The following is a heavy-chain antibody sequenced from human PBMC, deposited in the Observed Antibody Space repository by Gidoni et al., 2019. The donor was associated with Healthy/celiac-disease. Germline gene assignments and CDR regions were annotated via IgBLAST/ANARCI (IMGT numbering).Heavy chain of an antibody. Sequence: QVQLQQWGAGLVKPSETMSRTCAVDGGSFSGYYWSCVRQPPGQGLEWIGEINHSGSTNYNPSLKVRVTISVDTSKNQFALKLVSVTAADTAVYYCAREGESAAPEGGNWFDPWGQGTLVTVSS. CDR3: AREGESAAPEGGNWFDP. CDR2: INHSGST. J-gene: IGHJ5*02. V-gene: IGHV4-34*01. D-gene: IGHD2-2*01. CDR1: GGSFSGYY.